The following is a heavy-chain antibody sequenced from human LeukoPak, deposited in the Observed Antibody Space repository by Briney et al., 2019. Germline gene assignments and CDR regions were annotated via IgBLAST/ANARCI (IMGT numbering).Heavy chain of an antibody. CDR3: AKGLVSGYNSVSGMDV. V-gene: IGHV3-30*18. CDR1: GFIFSNYG. CDR2: ISYDGSNK. Sequence: GRSLRLSCAASGFIFSNYGMYWVRQAPGKGLEWVAVISYDGSNKYYADSVKGRFTISRDNSKNTLYLEMNSLRAEDTAVYYCAKGLVSGYNSVSGMDVWGQGTTVIVSS. D-gene: IGHD3-22*01. J-gene: IGHJ6*02.